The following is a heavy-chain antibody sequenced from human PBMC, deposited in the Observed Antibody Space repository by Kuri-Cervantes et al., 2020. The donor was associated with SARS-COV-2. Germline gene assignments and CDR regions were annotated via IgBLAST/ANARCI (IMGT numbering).Heavy chain of an antibody. D-gene: IGHD4-17*01. V-gene: IGHV3-21*06. Sequence: LSLTCAASGFTFSSYSMNWVRQAPGKGLEWVSSISSSSSYIYYADSVKGRFIISRDNAKNSLYLQMNSLRVEDTALYYCARAYGDYVFREGLDSWGQGTLVTVSS. CDR3: ARAYGDYVFREGLDS. CDR2: ISSSSSYI. CDR1: GFTFSSYS. J-gene: IGHJ4*02.